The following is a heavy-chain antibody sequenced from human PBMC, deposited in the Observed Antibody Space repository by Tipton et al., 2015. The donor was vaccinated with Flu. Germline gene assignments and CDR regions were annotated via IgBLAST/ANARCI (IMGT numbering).Heavy chain of an antibody. CDR3: SREPGIVAMDL. V-gene: IGHV3-74*01. D-gene: IGHD1-26*01. CDR1: GFTFSGYW. CDR2: ISKDGSST. J-gene: IGHJ6*02. Sequence: SLRLSCAASGFTFSGYWMHWVRQDPGKGLVWVSGISKDGSSTTYADSVKGRFTISRDNAKNTLYLQMNSLRAEDTAVFYCSREPGIVAMDLWGQGTTVTVSS.